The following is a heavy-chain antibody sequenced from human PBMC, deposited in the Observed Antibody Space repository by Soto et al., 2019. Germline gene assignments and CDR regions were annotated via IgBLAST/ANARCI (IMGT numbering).Heavy chain of an antibody. CDR3: ARGRYGDY. V-gene: IGHV1-18*01. CDR1: GYTFNSYG. CDR2: ISAHNGNT. Sequence: QVHLVQSGAEVKKPGASVKVSCKGSGYTFNSYGITWVRQAPGQGLEWMGWISAHNGNTNYAQKLQGRVTVTRDTSTSTAYMELRGVRSDATAVYDCARGRYGDYWGQGALVTVSS. D-gene: IGHD1-1*01. J-gene: IGHJ4*02.